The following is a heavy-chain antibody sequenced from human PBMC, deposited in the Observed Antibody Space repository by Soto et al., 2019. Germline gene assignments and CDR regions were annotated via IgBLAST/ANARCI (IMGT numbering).Heavy chain of an antibody. CDR1: GYTFTSYY. V-gene: IGHV1-46*01. CDR2: INPSGGST. Sequence: GASVKVSCKASGYTFTSYYMHGGGQAPGKGLEWMGIINPSGGSTSYAKKLQGRVTMTRDTSTSTVYMELSSLRSEDTAVYYCVRGTYSSPWGQGTLVTVSS. CDR3: VRGTYSSP. J-gene: IGHJ5*02. D-gene: IGHD6-13*01.